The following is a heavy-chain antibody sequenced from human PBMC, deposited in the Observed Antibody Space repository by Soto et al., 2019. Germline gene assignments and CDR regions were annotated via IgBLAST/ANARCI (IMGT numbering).Heavy chain of an antibody. D-gene: IGHD4-17*01. J-gene: IGHJ4*02. V-gene: IGHV3-33*01. CDR3: AREGYGDYVRLFDY. CDR2: IWYDGSNK. Sequence: GGSLRLSCAASGFTFSSYGMHWVRQAPGKGLEWVAVIWYDGSNKYYADSVKGRFTISRDNSKNTLYLQMNSLRAEDTAVYYCAREGYGDYVRLFDYWGQGTLVTVSS. CDR1: GFTFSSYG.